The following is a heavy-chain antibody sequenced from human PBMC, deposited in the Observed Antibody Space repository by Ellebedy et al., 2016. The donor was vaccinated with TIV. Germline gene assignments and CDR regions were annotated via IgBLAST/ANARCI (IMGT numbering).Heavy chain of an antibody. J-gene: IGHJ6*02. D-gene: IGHD1-26*01. CDR2: ISNDGINK. CDR3: AKRGASRPGFYYYAMDV. Sequence: PGGSLRLSCAASGFSFSISDMYWVRQAPGKGLEWVAYISNDGINKNYADSVKGRVTISRDNSRNTLYLQVSSLRTEDTAVYFCAKRGASRPGFYYYAMDVWGPGTTVTVSS. CDR1: GFSFSISD. V-gene: IGHV3-30*18.